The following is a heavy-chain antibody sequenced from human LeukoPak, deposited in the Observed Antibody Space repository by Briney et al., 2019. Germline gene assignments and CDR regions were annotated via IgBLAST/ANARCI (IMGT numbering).Heavy chain of an antibody. J-gene: IGHJ6*03. V-gene: IGHV1-46*01. Sequence: ASVKVSCKASGYTFTSYYMHWVRQAPGQGLEWMGIINPSGGSTSYAQKFQGRVTMTRDTSTSTVYMELSSLRSEDTAVYYCAREGIAVAGPDYYYYYMDVWGKGTTVTVSS. CDR3: AREGIAVAGPDYYYYYMDV. CDR1: GYTFTSYY. D-gene: IGHD6-19*01. CDR2: INPSGGST.